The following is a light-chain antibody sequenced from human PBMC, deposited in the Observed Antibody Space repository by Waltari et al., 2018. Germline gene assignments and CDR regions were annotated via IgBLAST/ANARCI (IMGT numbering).Light chain of an antibody. CDR3: QTYDNSLIGRV. Sequence: QSVLTQPPSVSGALGQSVTISCTGSSSNTGAGYDVHWYQRFPGTAPKLLISANHNRPSGLPTRFSGSQSGTSASLAITGLQAEDEAHYYCQTYDNSLIGRVFGGGTELTVL. V-gene: IGLV1-40*01. CDR1: SSNTGAGYD. J-gene: IGLJ3*02. CDR2: ANH.